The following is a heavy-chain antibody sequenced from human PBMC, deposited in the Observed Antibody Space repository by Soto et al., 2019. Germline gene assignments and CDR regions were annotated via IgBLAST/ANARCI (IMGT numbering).Heavy chain of an antibody. CDR2: IYYSGST. CDR3: ARSQNGRAKSGTYTFDT. J-gene: IGHJ4*02. V-gene: IGHV4-31*03. CDR1: GGSISSGGYY. Sequence: QVQLQESGPGLVKPSQTLSLTCTVSGGSISSGGYYWSWIRQHPGKGLEWIGYIYYSGSTYYNPSLKSRVTISDDTSENQFSLRLSSVTAADTAVYYCARSQNGRAKSGTYTFDTWGQGTLVTVSS. D-gene: IGHD1-26*01.